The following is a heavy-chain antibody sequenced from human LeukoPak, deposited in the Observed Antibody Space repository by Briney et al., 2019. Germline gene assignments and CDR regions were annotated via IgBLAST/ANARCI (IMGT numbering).Heavy chain of an antibody. Sequence: ASVKVSCKASGYTFTSYYMHWVRQAPGQGLEWMGIINPSGGSTSYAQKFQGRVTMTRDTSTSTVYMELSSLRSEDTTVYYCARDQGLTGYFDYWGQGTLVTVSS. D-gene: IGHD3-9*01. CDR3: ARDQGLTGYFDY. CDR1: GYTFTSYY. J-gene: IGHJ4*02. V-gene: IGHV1-46*01. CDR2: INPSGGST.